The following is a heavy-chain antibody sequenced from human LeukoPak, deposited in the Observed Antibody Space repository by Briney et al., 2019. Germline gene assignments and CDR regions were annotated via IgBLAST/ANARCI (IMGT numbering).Heavy chain of an antibody. CDR3: TRGQEGNYYYFGMDV. Sequence: GGSLRLSCTASGFLFSDFAINWFRQAPGQGLEWVGFIRSKDYGGTTEYAASVKGRFTISRDESKSIAYLQMNSPKTEDTAVYYCTRGQEGNYYYFGMDVWGHGTTVTVSS. J-gene: IGHJ6*02. CDR1: GFLFSDFA. V-gene: IGHV3-49*03. CDR2: IRSKDYGGTT.